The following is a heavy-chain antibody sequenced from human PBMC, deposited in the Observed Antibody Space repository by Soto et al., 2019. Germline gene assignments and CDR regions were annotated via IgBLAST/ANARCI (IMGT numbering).Heavy chain of an antibody. D-gene: IGHD2-21*02. CDR2: ISSSSTHI. Sequence: LRLSCAASGFTLSSYSMNWVRQASGKGLEWVASISSSSTHIYYADSVKGRFTISRDNARNSLYLQMNSLRAEDTAVYYCVRERGLSSFYGMDVWGQGTTVTVSS. J-gene: IGHJ6*02. CDR3: VRERGLSSFYGMDV. CDR1: GFTLSSYS. V-gene: IGHV3-21*01.